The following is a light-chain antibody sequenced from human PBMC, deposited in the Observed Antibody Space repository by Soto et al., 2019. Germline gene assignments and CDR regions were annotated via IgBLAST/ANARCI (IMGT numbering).Light chain of an antibody. CDR2: EVS. V-gene: IGLV2-14*01. Sequence: QSALTQPASVSGSPGQSITISCAGTNSDIGAYNFVSWYQQLPGKAPKLIIYEVSHRPSGISSRFSGSKSGNSASLSISGLQPDDESYYYCSSYRSDSTPVFGGGTKVTVL. J-gene: IGLJ3*02. CDR1: NSDIGAYNF. CDR3: SSYRSDSTPV.